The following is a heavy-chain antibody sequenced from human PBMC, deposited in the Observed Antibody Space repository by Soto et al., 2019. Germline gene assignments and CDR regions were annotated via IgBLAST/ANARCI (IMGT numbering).Heavy chain of an antibody. J-gene: IGHJ4*02. CDR1: GYTFTIYG. V-gene: IGHV1-18*04. CDR2: ISGYNGNT. CDR3: ARVDYYDSSGYYGY. Sequence: QVQLVQSGAEVKKLGASVKVSCKASGYTFTIYGISWVRQAPGQGLEWMGWISGYNGNTDYAQNLQDRVTLTTDASTSSVYMELRSLRSDDTAVYYCARVDYYDSSGYYGYWGQGTLITVSS. D-gene: IGHD3-22*01.